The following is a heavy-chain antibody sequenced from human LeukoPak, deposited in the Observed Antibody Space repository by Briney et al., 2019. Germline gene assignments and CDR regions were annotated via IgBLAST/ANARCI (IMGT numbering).Heavy chain of an antibody. J-gene: IGHJ5*02. CDR2: ISGSGGTT. CDR3: AKYLGYCGSSSCPRWFDP. CDR1: GSTFSSYA. Sequence: GGSLRLSCAASGSTFSSYAMTWVRQAPGKGLEWVSIISGSGGTTYYADSVKCRFTISRDNSKNTRYLQMNSLRAEDTAVYYCAKYLGYCGSSSCPRWFDPWGQGTLVTVSS. D-gene: IGHD2-2*01. V-gene: IGHV3-23*01.